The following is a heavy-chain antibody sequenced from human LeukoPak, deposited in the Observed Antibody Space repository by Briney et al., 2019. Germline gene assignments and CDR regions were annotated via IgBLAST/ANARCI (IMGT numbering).Heavy chain of an antibody. CDR1: GFTFSSYN. CDR2: ITSTGSYT. J-gene: IGHJ6*03. CDR3: ARDPYSGSYGDSYYYYMDV. V-gene: IGHV3-21*01. D-gene: IGHD1-26*01. Sequence: GGSLRLSCAASGFTFSSYNMNWVRQATGKGLEWVTSITSTGSYTFYADSVKGRFTSSRYNAKNSLYLQMNSLKAEDTAIYYCARDPYSGSYGDSYYYYMDVWGKGTTVTIPS.